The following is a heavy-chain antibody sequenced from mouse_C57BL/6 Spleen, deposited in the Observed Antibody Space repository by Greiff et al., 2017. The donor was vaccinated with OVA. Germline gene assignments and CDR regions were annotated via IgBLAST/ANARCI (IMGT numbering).Heavy chain of an antibody. J-gene: IGHJ4*01. CDR1: GYAFSSSW. D-gene: IGHD6-1*01. Sequence: QVQLQQSGPELVKPGASVKISCKASGYAFSSSWMNWVKQRPGKGLEWIGRIYPGDGDTNYNGKFKGKATLTADKSSSTAYMQLSSLTYEDSAVYFCARPLLYAMDYGGQGTSVTASS. CDR3: ARPLLYAMDY. V-gene: IGHV1-82*01. CDR2: IYPGDGDT.